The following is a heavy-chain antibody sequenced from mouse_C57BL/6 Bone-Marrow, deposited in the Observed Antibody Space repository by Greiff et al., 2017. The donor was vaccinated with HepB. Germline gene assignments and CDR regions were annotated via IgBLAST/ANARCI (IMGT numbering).Heavy chain of an antibody. J-gene: IGHJ4*01. CDR2: ISNLAYSI. CDR1: GFAFSDYG. Sequence: EVQGVESGGGLVQPGGSLKLSCAASGFAFSDYGMAWVRQAPRKGPEWVAFISNLAYSIYYADTVTGRFSISRENAKNTLYLEMSSLRSEDTALYYCTRNYYGSSYEDAMDYWGQGTSVTVSS. D-gene: IGHD1-1*01. V-gene: IGHV5-15*01. CDR3: TRNYYGSSYEDAMDY.